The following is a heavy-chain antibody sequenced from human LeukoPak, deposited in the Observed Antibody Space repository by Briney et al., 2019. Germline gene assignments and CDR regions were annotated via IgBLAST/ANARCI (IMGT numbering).Heavy chain of an antibody. V-gene: IGHV4-38-2*02. CDR1: GYSITSAYY. CDR3: ASALWFGELELDP. J-gene: IGHJ5*02. D-gene: IGHD3-10*01. CDR2: FFLKGST. Sequence: SETLSLTCTVSGYSITSAYYWGWIRQPPGKGLEWIGSFFLKGSTYYNPSLKSRVTISVDMSKNQFSMKLSSVTAADTAVYYCASALWFGELELDPWGQGTLVTVSS.